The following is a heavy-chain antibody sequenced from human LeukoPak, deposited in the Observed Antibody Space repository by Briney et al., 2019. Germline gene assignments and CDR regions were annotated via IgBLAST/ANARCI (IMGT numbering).Heavy chain of an antibody. CDR3: ARGTGYSSGWYPPVDY. V-gene: IGHV4-61*02. Sequence: PSETLSLTCTVSGGSISSGSYYWSWIRQPAGKGLEWIGRIYTSGSTNYNPSLKSRVTISVDTSKNQFSLKLSSVTAADTAVYYCARGTGYSSGWYPPVDYWGQGTLVTVSS. CDR2: IYTSGST. D-gene: IGHD6-19*01. J-gene: IGHJ4*02. CDR1: GGSISSGSYY.